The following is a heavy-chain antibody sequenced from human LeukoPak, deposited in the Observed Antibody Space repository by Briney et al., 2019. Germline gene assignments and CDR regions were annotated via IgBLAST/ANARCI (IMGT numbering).Heavy chain of an antibody. CDR2: IDRSGGST. CDR3: ARGSHGEHDS. J-gene: IGHJ5*01. Sequence: GGSLRLSCAASGFTFSSYAMTWVRQAPGKGLEWVAAIDRSGGSTFYADSVKGRFTISKDNSKNTLYLQINSLRVDDTAIYYCARGSHGEHDSWGQGTLVTVSS. CDR1: GFTFSSYA. V-gene: IGHV3-23*01. D-gene: IGHD4-17*01.